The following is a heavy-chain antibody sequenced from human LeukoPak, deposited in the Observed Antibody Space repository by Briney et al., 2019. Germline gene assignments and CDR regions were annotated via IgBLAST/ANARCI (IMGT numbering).Heavy chain of an antibody. J-gene: IGHJ4*02. CDR2: ISSNGGST. CDR3: TRGPGYDYVWGSYRADY. V-gene: IGHV3-64*01. D-gene: IGHD3-16*02. CDR1: GFIFNSYA. Sequence: GGSLRLSCAASGFIFNSYAMHWVRQAPGRGLEYVSAISSNGGSTYYANSVKGRFTISRDNSKNTLYLQMGSLRAEDMAVYYCTRGPGYDYVWGSYRADYWGQGTLVTVSS.